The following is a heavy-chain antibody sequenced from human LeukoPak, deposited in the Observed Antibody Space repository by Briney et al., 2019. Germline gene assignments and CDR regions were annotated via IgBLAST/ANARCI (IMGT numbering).Heavy chain of an antibody. CDR1: GGTFSSYA. CDR3: ARDHIVGAGYYYYYYMDV. Sequence: SVRVSCKASGGTFSSYAISWVRQAPGQGLEWMGGITIIFGTPNYAQKFQGRVTITADESTSTAYMELSSLRPDDTAVYYCARDHIVGAGYYYYYYMDVWGEGTTITVPS. J-gene: IGHJ6*03. CDR2: ITIIFGTP. V-gene: IGHV1-69*01. D-gene: IGHD1-26*01.